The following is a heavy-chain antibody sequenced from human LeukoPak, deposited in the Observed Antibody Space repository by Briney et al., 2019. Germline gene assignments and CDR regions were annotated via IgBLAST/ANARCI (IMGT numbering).Heavy chain of an antibody. Sequence: GGSLRLSCAASGFTFSSYAMSWVRQAPGKGLEWVSAISGGGGSTYYADSVKGRFTISRDNSKNTLYLQMNSLRAEDTAVYYCATYYYDSSGYRIDAFDIWGQGTMVTVSS. CDR1: GFTFSSYA. D-gene: IGHD3-22*01. J-gene: IGHJ3*02. CDR2: ISGGGGST. CDR3: ATYYYDSSGYRIDAFDI. V-gene: IGHV3-23*01.